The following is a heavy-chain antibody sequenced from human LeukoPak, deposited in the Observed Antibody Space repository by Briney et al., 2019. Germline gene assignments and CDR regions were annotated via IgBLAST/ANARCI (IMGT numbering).Heavy chain of an antibody. Sequence: SETLSLTCTVSGGSISSYYWSWIRHPGGRGLEWIGRIYTRVSTNYNPYLTRRVAMSVDQSTHQFSLKLRSVPAADTAVYYCASIGYIYGHNYYYMDVWGKGTTVTISS. CDR3: ASIGYIYGHNYYYMDV. J-gene: IGHJ6*03. CDR2: IYTRVST. D-gene: IGHD5-18*01. CDR1: GGSISSYY. V-gene: IGHV4-4*07.